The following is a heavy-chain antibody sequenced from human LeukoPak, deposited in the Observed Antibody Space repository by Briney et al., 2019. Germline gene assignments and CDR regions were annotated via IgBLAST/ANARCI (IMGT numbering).Heavy chain of an antibody. Sequence: PGGSLRLSCAASGLTFSSYVMQWVRQAPGKGLEGVAVTSSDGRNKYYADSVKGRFTISRDNSKNTLYLQMNSLRAEDTAVYYCAKDYDFWSGYYLGGYFDYWGQGTLVTVSS. J-gene: IGHJ4*02. CDR1: GLTFSSYV. CDR2: TSSDGRNK. CDR3: AKDYDFWSGYYLGGYFDY. D-gene: IGHD3-3*01. V-gene: IGHV3-33*06.